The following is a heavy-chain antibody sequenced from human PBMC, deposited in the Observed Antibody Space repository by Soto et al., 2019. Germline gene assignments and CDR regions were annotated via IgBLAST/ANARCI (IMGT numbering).Heavy chain of an antibody. CDR1: GFTFSSYG. D-gene: IGHD1-26*01. V-gene: IGHV3-30*18. CDR2: ISYDGSNK. CDR3: AKYLAGGSYQYYYGMDV. Sequence: SCAASGFTFSSYGMHWVRQAPGKGLEWVAVISYDGSNKYYADSVKGRFTISRDNSKNTLYLQMNSLRAEDTAVYYCAKYLAGGSYQYYYGMDVWGQGTTVTSP. J-gene: IGHJ6*02.